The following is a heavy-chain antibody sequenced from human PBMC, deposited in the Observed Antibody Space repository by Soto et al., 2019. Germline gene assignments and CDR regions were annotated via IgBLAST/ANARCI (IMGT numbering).Heavy chain of an antibody. J-gene: IGHJ4*02. CDR1: GYSLTSYW. V-gene: IGHV5-51*01. CDR3: ARTYLAGGTPYYFDY. D-gene: IGHD6-19*01. CDR2: IYPGDSDT. Sequence: GESLKISCKGSGYSLTSYWIGWVRKMRGRGLEWMGIIYPGDSDTRYSPSFQGQVTISADKSISTAYLQWSSLKASDTAMYYCARTYLAGGTPYYFDYWGQGTLVTVSS.